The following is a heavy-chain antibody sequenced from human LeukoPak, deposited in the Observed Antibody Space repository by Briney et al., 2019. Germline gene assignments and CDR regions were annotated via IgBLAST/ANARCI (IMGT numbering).Heavy chain of an antibody. CDR3: ARLMVRGVNFDY. CDR1: GGSISSGSDY. D-gene: IGHD3-10*01. CDR2: IYTSGST. V-gene: IGHV4-61*02. Sequence: PSQTLSLTCTVSGGSISSGSDYWSWIRQPAGKGLEWIGRIYTSGSTNYNPSLKSRVTISVDTSKNQFSLKLSSVTAADTAVYYCARLMVRGVNFDYWGQGTLVTVSS. J-gene: IGHJ4*02.